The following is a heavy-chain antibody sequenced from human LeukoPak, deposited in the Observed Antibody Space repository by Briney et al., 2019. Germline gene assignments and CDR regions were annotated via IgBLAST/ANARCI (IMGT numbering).Heavy chain of an antibody. Sequence: GGSLRLSCAASGFTFSSYSMNWVRQAPGKGLEWVSYISNSSSTIYYADSVKGRFTISRDNSKNTLYLQMNSLRAEDTAVYYCARGFPDYGDGLAYFDYWGQGTLVTVSS. CDR3: ARGFPDYGDGLAYFDY. CDR2: ISNSSSTI. CDR1: GFTFSSYS. D-gene: IGHD4-17*01. J-gene: IGHJ4*02. V-gene: IGHV3-48*01.